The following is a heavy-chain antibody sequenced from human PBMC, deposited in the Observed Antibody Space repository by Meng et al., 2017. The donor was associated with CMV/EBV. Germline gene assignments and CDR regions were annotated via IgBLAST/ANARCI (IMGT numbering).Heavy chain of an antibody. D-gene: IGHD6-6*01. Sequence: TFSSYAISWVRQAPGQGLEWMGGIIPIFGTANYAQKFQGRVTITTDETTSTAYMELSSLRSEDTAVYYCARDPSIAARPGGWYFDLWGRGTLVTVSS. CDR1: TFSSYA. V-gene: IGHV1-69*05. J-gene: IGHJ2*01. CDR2: IIPIFGTA. CDR3: ARDPSIAARPGGWYFDL.